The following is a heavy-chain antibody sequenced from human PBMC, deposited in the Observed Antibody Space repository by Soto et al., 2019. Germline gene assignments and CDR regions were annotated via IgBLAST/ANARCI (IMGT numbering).Heavy chain of an antibody. V-gene: IGHV4-59*01. CDR3: ARVHSSGWYWEDY. CDR1: GGSISSYY. Sequence: SETLSLTCTVSGGSISSYYWSWIRQPPGKGLEWIGYIYYSGSTNYNPSLKSRVTISVDTSKNQFSLKLSSVTAADTAVYYCARVHSSGWYWEDYWGQGTLVTVSS. CDR2: IYYSGST. J-gene: IGHJ4*02. D-gene: IGHD6-19*01.